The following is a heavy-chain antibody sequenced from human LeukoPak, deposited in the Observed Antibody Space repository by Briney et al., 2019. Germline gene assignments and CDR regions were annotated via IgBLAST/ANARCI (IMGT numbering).Heavy chain of an antibody. CDR3: ARITRGGMDV. V-gene: IGHV3-64D*06. CDR1: GFTFSSYA. CDR2: ISSNGGYT. J-gene: IGHJ6*02. Sequence: GGSLRLSCSASGFTFSSYAMHWVRQAPGKGLEYVSAISSNGGYTYYADSVKGRFTISRDNSKNTLYLQVSSLRAEDTAVYYCARITRGGMDVWGQGTTVTVSS. D-gene: IGHD3-10*01.